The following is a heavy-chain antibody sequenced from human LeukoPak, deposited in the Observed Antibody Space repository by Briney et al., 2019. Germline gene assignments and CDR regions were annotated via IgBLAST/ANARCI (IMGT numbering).Heavy chain of an antibody. CDR1: GISISSSSYY. CDR2: IYYSGST. CDR3: ASPEMEVVAARY. V-gene: IGHV4-39*01. J-gene: IGHJ4*02. Sequence: SETLSLNCTVSGISISSSSYYWGWIRQPPGKGLEWIGSIYYSGSTYYNPSLKSRVTISVDTSKNQFSLKLSSVTAADTAVYYCASPEMEVVAARYWGQGTLVTVSS. D-gene: IGHD2-15*01.